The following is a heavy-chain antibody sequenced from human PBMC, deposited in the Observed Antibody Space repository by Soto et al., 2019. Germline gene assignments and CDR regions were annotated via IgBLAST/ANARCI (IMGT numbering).Heavy chain of an antibody. J-gene: IGHJ6*02. Sequence: QVQLVQSGAEVKKPGASVKVSCKASGYSFTSYVISWMRQAPGQGLVWMGWISAYNGNTNYAQKLQGRVTMTTGTSRSTAYMERSSLRSNDTAVYYCAATGTPAPESNMDVSSQGTTVTVSS. V-gene: IGHV1-18*01. D-gene: IGHD1-1*01. CDR2: ISAYNGNT. CDR1: GYSFTSYV. CDR3: AATGTPAPESNMDV.